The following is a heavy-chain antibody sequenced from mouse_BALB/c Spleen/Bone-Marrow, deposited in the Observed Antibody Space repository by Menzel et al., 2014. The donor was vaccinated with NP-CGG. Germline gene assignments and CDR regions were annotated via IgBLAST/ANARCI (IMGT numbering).Heavy chain of an antibody. CDR2: INPDSRTI. J-gene: IGHJ2*01. V-gene: IGHV4-1*02. CDR3: ARLGHYGYSDC. Sequence: EVKLMESGGGLVQPGGSLKLSCAASGFDFSRYWMSWVRQAPGKGLEWIGEINPDSRTINYTPPLKDKSIISRDNAKNTLYLQMSKVRSEDTALYYCARLGHYGYSDCWGQGTTLTVSS. D-gene: IGHD1-2*01. CDR1: GFDFSRYW.